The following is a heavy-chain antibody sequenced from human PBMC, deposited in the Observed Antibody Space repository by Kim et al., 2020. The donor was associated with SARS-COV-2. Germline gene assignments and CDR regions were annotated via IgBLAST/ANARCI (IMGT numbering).Heavy chain of an antibody. J-gene: IGHJ4*02. D-gene: IGHD3-9*01. CDR3: TTPYYDILTGYPHFDY. CDR2: IKSKTDGGTT. Sequence: GGSLRLSCAASGFTFSNAWMSWVRQAPGKGLEWVGRIKSKTDGGTTDYAAPVKGRFTISRDDSKNTLYLQMNSLKTEDTAVYYCTTPYYDILTGYPHFDYWGQGTLVTVSS. CDR1: GFTFSNAW. V-gene: IGHV3-15*01.